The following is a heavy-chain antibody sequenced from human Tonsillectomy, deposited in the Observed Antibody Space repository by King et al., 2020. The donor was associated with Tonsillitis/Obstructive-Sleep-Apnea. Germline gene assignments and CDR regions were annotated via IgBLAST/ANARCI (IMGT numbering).Heavy chain of an antibody. V-gene: IGHV3-48*02. CDR2: ISRSSSTI. Sequence: VQLQESGGGLVQPGGSLRLSCAASGFTFSSYSMNWVRQAPGKGLEWVSYISRSSSTIYFADSVKGRFTISRDNAKNSLYLQMNSLRDEDTAVYYCVRDIFGSEEHTPFYMDGWGKGTTVTVSS. D-gene: IGHD3-10*02. CDR3: VRDIFGSEEHTPFYMDG. J-gene: IGHJ6*03. CDR1: GFTFSSYS.